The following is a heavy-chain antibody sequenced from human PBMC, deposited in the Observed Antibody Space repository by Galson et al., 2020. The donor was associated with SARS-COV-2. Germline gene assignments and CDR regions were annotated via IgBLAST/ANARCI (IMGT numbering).Heavy chain of an antibody. Sequence: SETLSLTCTVSGDSISSDDFYWSWIRQTPGTGLEWIGDIHSSGNTYYNPSLMSRGTISVDTSKNQFSLRLSSVTATDTAVYFCARTSSTATSEYYFDYWGQGTLVSVSS. J-gene: IGHJ4*02. V-gene: IGHV4-30-4*01. CDR1: GDSISSDDFY. CDR3: ARTSSTATSEYYFDY. D-gene: IGHD4-17*01. CDR2: IHSSGNT.